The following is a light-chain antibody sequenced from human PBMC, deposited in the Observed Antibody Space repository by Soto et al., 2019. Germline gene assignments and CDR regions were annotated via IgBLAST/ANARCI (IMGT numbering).Light chain of an antibody. CDR3: QQYDYSRA. CDR1: QSISRW. J-gene: IGKJ1*01. Sequence: DLQMTPSPHSLYASVGDRVTITCRASQSISRWLAWYQQKPGKAPKLLIYDASTLESGVPSRFSGSGSGTEFTLAISSLQPDDFATYYCQQYDYSRAFGQGTKVDIK. V-gene: IGKV1-5*01. CDR2: DAS.